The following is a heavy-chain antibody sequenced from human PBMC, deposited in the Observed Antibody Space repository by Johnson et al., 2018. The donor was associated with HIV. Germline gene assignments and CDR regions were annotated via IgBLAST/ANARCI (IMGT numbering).Heavy chain of an antibody. Sequence: QVQLVESGGGLVQPGGSLRLSCAASGFTFSSYAMHWVRQAPGKGLEWVSVIYSGGSTYYADSVKGRFTISRDNSKNTLYLQMNSLRTEDTAVYFCAKTHTYGGAFDIWGKGTMVTVSS. V-gene: IGHV3-NL1*01. D-gene: IGHD5-18*01. CDR2: IYSGGST. J-gene: IGHJ3*02. CDR3: AKTHTYGGAFDI. CDR1: GFTFSSYA.